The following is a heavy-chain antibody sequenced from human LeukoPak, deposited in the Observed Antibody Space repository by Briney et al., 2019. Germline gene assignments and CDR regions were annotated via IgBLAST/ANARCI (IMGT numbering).Heavy chain of an antibody. Sequence: ASVKVSCKASGYTFTNYYVHWVRPPPGQGLEWMGIIKPSGGGTSYALKFQGRVTMTRDTSTSTAYMEMSSLRSEDTAVYYCARDHFDSSGYYYLLGYFEHWGQGTLVTVSS. CDR3: ARDHFDSSGYYYLLGYFEH. CDR1: GYTFTNYY. D-gene: IGHD3-22*01. J-gene: IGHJ1*01. V-gene: IGHV1-46*01. CDR2: IKPSGGGT.